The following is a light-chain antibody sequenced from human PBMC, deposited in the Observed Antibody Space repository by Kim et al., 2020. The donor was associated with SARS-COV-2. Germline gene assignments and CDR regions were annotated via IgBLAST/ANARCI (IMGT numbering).Light chain of an antibody. V-gene: IGKV3-20*01. CDR3: QQYGSSPRT. CDR2: GAY. CDR1: QSVRSSY. Sequence: SPGARATHSCRASQSVRSSYLDGYQQTPGQAPRLLTSGAYTRAPGSADRCSGSGSGTDLTRTVSRLEPEDFAVYYCQQYGSSPRTFGQGTKVDIK. J-gene: IGKJ1*01.